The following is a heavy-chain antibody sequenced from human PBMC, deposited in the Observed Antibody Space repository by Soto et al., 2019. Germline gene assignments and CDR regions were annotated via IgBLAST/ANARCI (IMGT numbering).Heavy chain of an antibody. D-gene: IGHD6-13*01. CDR1: GFTFSSYA. Sequence: GGSLRLSCAASGFTFSSYAMSWVRQAPGKGLEWVSAISGSGGSTYYADSVKGRFTISRDNSKNTLYLQMNSLRAEDTAVYYCAKARYSSTRYYGMDVWGQGTTVTVSS. CDR2: ISGSGGST. J-gene: IGHJ6*02. V-gene: IGHV3-23*01. CDR3: AKARYSSTRYYGMDV.